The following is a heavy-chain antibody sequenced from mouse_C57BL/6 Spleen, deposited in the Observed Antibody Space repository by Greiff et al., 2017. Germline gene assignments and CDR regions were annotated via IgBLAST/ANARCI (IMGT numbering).Heavy chain of an antibody. CDR2: INPGSGGT. D-gene: IGHD1-1*01. V-gene: IGHV1-54*01. J-gene: IGHJ1*03. CDR1: GYAFTNYL. Sequence: QVQLKQSGAELVRPGTSVKVSCKASGYAFTNYLIEWVKQRPGPGLEWIGVINPGSGGTNYNEKFKGKATLTADKSSSTAYMQLSSLTSEDSAVYFCARDYGSSYWYFDVWGTGTTGTVSS. CDR3: ARDYGSSYWYFDV.